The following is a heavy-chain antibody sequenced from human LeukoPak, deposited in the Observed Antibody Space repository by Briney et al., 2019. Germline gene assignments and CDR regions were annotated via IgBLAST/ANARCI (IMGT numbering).Heavy chain of an antibody. CDR1: GFTFSSYE. Sequence: PGGSLRLSCAASGFTFSSYEMNWVRPAPGKGLEWVSGISDSGGSAYYSDSVRGRFTISRDNSKNTVYLQMNNLRVEDTAVYFCARHDSYIPWWGQGTQVTVSS. J-gene: IGHJ4*02. CDR2: ISDSGGSA. CDR3: ARHDSYIPW. V-gene: IGHV3-23*01. D-gene: IGHD5-18*01.